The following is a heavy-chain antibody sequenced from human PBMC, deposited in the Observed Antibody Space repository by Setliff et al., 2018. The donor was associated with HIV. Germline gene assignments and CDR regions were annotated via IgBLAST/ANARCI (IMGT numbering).Heavy chain of an antibody. Sequence: ASVKVSCKASGYTFTSYGISWVRQAPGQGLEWMGWISGYNGNTSYAQKLQGRVTMTTDKSTSTAYMELSSLRSDDTAIYYCAKPFGSDGSRQLDSWGQGTLVTVSS. CDR1: GYTFTSYG. CDR2: ISGYNGNT. V-gene: IGHV1-18*01. CDR3: AKPFGSDGSRQLDS. D-gene: IGHD2-15*01. J-gene: IGHJ4*02.